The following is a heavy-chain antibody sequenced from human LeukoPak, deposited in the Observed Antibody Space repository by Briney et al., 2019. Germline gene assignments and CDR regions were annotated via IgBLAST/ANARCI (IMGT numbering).Heavy chain of an antibody. J-gene: IGHJ4*02. CDR3: ARASRGINWFDY. V-gene: IGHV3-74*01. D-gene: IGHD3-10*01. CDR1: GFTFSSYW. Sequence: GGSLRLSCAASGFTFSSYWMHWVRQAPGKGLVWISRIHIDGSTTNYADSVKGRFTISRDNAKSTLYLQMNSLRAEDTAVYYCARASRGINWFDYWGQGTLVT. CDR2: IHIDGSTT.